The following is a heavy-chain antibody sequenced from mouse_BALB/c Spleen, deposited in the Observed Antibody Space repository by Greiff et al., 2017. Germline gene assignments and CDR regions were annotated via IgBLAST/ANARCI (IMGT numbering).Heavy chain of an antibody. J-gene: IGHJ3*01. Sequence: EVKLMESGAELVKPGASVKLSCTASGFNIKDTYMHWVKQRPEQGLEWIGRIDPANGNTKYDPKFQGKATITADTSSNTAYLQLSSLTSEDTAVYYCATFYDYDSAYWGQGTLVTVSA. CDR1: GFNIKDTY. V-gene: IGHV14-3*02. CDR3: ATFYDYDSAY. D-gene: IGHD2-4*01. CDR2: IDPANGNT.